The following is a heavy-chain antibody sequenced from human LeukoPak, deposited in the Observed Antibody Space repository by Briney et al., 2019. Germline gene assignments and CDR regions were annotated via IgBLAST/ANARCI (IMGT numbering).Heavy chain of an antibody. CDR2: ISSSGSTI. D-gene: IGHD3-9*01. Sequence: PGGSLRLSCAASGFTFSSYEMNWVRQAPGKGLEGVSYISSSGSTIYYADSVKGRFTISRDNAKNSLYLQMNSLRAEDTAVYYCARALTYYDILTGYFESYYYYGMDVWGQGTTVTVSS. V-gene: IGHV3-48*03. CDR3: ARALTYYDILTGYFESYYYYGMDV. CDR1: GFTFSSYE. J-gene: IGHJ6*02.